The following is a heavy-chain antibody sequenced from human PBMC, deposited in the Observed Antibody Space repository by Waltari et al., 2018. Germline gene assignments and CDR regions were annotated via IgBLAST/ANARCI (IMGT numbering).Heavy chain of an antibody. Sequence: QVQLQESGPGLVKPSQTLSLTCSVSGVSIRSDNFFWTWIRQPAGKGLEWIGRMSSSGSSNYNPSLTSRVTISIDTSKKQFSLKLNSVTAADTAVYYCARDDYGDSTRGLDYWGQGILVTVSS. CDR3: ARDDYGDSTRGLDY. CDR1: GVSIRSDNFF. V-gene: IGHV4-61*02. J-gene: IGHJ4*02. CDR2: MSSSGSS. D-gene: IGHD4-17*01.